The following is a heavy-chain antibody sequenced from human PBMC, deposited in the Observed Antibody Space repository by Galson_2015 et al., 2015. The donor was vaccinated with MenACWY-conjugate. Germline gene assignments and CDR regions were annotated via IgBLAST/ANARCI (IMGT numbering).Heavy chain of an antibody. CDR2: ISDGGGYI. CDR1: GFTFSTYV. CDR3: ARSSGMDV. V-gene: IGHV3-23*01. Sequence: SLRLSCAAPGFTFSTYVMNWGRQAPGKGLEWVSSISDGGGYIYYADSVKGRFTISRDNSRNTLFLQMNSLRADDTAVYFCARSSGMDVWGQGTTVTVSS. J-gene: IGHJ6*02.